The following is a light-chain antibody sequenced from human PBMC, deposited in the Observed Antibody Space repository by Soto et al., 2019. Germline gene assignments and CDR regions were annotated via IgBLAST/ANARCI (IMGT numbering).Light chain of an antibody. J-gene: IGLJ3*02. CDR2: TTN. CDR1: SGSVSPSYY. CDR3: VIYMGSGIWV. Sequence: QTVVTQEPSFSVSPGGTVTLTCSLSSGSVSPSYYPGWFQQTPGQAPRALIYTTNTRSSGVPDRFSGTILGNKAALTITGAQADDESDYYCVIYMGSGIWVFGGGTKLTVL. V-gene: IGLV8-61*01.